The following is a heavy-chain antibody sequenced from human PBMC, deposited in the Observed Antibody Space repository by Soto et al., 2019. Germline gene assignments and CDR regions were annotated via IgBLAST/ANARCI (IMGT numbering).Heavy chain of an antibody. CDR3: ARESAALNWFDP. CDR1: GFTSSSYS. V-gene: IGHV3-48*02. J-gene: IGHJ5*02. D-gene: IGHD2-2*01. Sequence: EVQLVESGGGLLQPGGSLRLSCAASGFTSSSYSMNWVRQAPGKGLEWVSYISSSSSTIYYADSVKGRFTISRDNATNSLYLQMNSLRDEDTAVYYCARESAALNWFDPWGQGTLVTVSS. CDR2: ISSSSSTI.